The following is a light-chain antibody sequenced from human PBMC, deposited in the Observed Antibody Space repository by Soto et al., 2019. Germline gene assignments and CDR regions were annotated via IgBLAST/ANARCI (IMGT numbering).Light chain of an antibody. V-gene: IGKV1-39*01. J-gene: IGKJ4*01. CDR3: QQGYTKSPLT. CDR1: QSINIY. Sequence: DIQMIQSPSSLSASVGDRVTITCRTSQSINIYLNWYQQKVGEPPRLLIFGASNLQSGVPSRFSGSGVGTHFTLTISSLQAEDFATYYCQQGYTKSPLTFAGGTKVDIK. CDR2: GAS.